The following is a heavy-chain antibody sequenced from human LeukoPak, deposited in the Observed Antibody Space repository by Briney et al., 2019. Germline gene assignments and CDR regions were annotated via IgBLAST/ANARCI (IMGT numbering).Heavy chain of an antibody. D-gene: IGHD3-10*01. Sequence: PGGSLRLSCAASGFTFSSYWMSWVRQAPGKGLEWVANIKQDGSEKYYVDSVKGRFTISRDNAKTSLYLQMNSLRAEDTAVYYCARDLLLWFGELLGRDAFDIWGQGTMVTVSS. CDR2: IKQDGSEK. J-gene: IGHJ3*02. V-gene: IGHV3-7*01. CDR3: ARDLLLWFGELLGRDAFDI. CDR1: GFTFSSYW.